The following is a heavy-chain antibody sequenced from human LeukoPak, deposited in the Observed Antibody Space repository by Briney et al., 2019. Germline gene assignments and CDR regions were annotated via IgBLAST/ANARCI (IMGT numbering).Heavy chain of an antibody. CDR1: GGSISSYY. J-gene: IGHJ3*01. CDR3: ARVRIGETSYDASDV. CDR2: IYSTGST. Sequence: SETLSLTCTVSGGSISSYYWTWIRQPPGKGLEWIGDIYSTGSTNYNPYLKRRVTISVDTSKNQLSLKLSSVTAADTAVYFCARVRIGETSYDASDVWGLGTMVTVSS. D-gene: IGHD1-26*01. V-gene: IGHV4-59*13.